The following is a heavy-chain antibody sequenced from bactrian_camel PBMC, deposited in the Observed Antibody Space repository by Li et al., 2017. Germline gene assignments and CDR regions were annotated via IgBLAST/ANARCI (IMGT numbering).Heavy chain of an antibody. D-gene: IGHD6*01. Sequence: VQLVESGGGSVQTGGSLRLSCAASGYHHSAYCLAWFRQAPGKKCELVSTISSVYSTYYVDSVKGRFTISYDDAKKTLYLQLHSLKPEDTAIYYCAAEMPNYGSACVVEGPGVGRYHRWGQGTQVTVS. CDR2: ISSVYST. J-gene: IGHJ4*01. CDR3: AAEMPNYGSACVVEGPGVGRYHR. V-gene: IGHV3S53*01. CDR1: GYHHSAYC.